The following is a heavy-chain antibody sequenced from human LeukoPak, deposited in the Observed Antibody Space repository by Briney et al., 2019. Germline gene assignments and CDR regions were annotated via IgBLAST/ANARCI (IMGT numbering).Heavy chain of an antibody. V-gene: IGHV1-2*04. D-gene: IGHD1-14*01. CDR2: INPNSGGT. J-gene: IGHJ4*02. CDR1: GYTFTGYY. CDR3: ARDLPRVSTTADY. Sequence: ASVKVSCKASGYTFTGYYMHWVRQAPGQGLEWMGWINPNSGGTNYAQKFQGWVTMTRDTSISTAYMELSRLRSDDTAVYYCARDLPRVSTTADYWGQGTLVTVSS.